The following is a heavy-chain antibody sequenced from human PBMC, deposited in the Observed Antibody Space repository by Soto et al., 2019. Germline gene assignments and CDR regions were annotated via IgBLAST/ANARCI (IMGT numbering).Heavy chain of an antibody. Sequence: GGSLRLSCAASGFTFSNYAMSWFRQAPGKGLEWVSGIGSSGGTTHLADSVKGRFTISRDNSKNTLYLQMNSLRVEDMAVYYCGKDPNGDYIGAFDIWGQGTMVTVSS. CDR1: GFTFSNYA. CDR2: IGSSGGTT. J-gene: IGHJ3*02. D-gene: IGHD2-21*02. V-gene: IGHV3-23*01. CDR3: GKDPNGDYIGAFDI.